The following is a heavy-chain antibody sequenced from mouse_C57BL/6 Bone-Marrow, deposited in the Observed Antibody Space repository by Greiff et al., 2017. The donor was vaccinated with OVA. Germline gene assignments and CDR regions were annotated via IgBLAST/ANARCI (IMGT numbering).Heavy chain of an antibody. Sequence: VQLQESGPGLVQPSQSLSITCTVSGFSLTSYGVHWVRQSPGKGLEWLGVIWSAGSTDYNAAFISRLSISKDNSKSQVFFKMNSLQADDTAIYYCARNGFDYWGQGTTLTVSS. CDR3: ARNGFDY. CDR2: IWSAGST. J-gene: IGHJ2*01. V-gene: IGHV2-2*01. CDR1: GFSLTSYG.